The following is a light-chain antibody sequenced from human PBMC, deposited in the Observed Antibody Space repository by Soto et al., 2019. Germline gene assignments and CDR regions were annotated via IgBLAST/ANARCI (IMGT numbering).Light chain of an antibody. CDR1: QSFSSY. J-gene: IGKJ1*01. V-gene: IGKV1-39*01. CDR2: AAS. CDR3: QQSYSTPRT. Sequence: DIQMTQSPSSLFASVGDRVTITCRASQSFSSYLNWYQQKPGKAPKLLIYAASSLQSGVPSRFSGSGSGTDFTLTISSLQPEDFATYYCQQSYSTPRTFGQGTKVEIK.